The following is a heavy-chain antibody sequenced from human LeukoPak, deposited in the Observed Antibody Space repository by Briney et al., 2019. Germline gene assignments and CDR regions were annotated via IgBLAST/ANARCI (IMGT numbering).Heavy chain of an antibody. CDR1: GGSINNTNYY. CDR3: ARHPTNGGSPPCAPFRNCFDP. V-gene: IGHV4-39*01. CDR2: VYYSGST. J-gene: IGHJ5*02. D-gene: IGHD2-15*01. Sequence: SETLSLPCTVPGGSINNTNYYWSGIREPPGKGLEWIGSVYYSGSTYYNPSLKSRATISVDTSKNQFSLKMSSVTAADTAVYYCARHPTNGGSPPCAPFRNCFDPWGQGTLVTASS.